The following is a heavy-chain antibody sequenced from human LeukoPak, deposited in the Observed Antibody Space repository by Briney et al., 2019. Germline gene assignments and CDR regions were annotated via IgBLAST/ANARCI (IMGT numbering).Heavy chain of an antibody. Sequence: PSETLSLTCTVSGGSIRSCYYYWGWIRQPPGKGLEWIGSIYDSGSTYYNPSLKSRVTISVDTSTNQFSLKLSSVTAADTAVYYCARRYYYDSSGYYYHYDYWGQGTLVTVSS. D-gene: IGHD3-22*01. V-gene: IGHV4-39*01. J-gene: IGHJ4*02. CDR2: IYDSGST. CDR1: GGSIRSCYYY. CDR3: ARRYYYDSSGYYYHYDY.